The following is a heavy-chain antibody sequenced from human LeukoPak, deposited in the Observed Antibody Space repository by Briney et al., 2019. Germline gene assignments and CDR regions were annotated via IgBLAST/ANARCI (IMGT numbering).Heavy chain of an antibody. J-gene: IGHJ4*02. V-gene: IGHV3-23*01. CDR3: AGSSGWSVGGYYFDY. CDR1: GFTFSSYA. CDR2: ISGGGGST. D-gene: IGHD6-19*01. Sequence: PGGSLRLSCAAYGFTFSSYAMSWVRQAPGKGLEWVSAISGGGGSTYYADSVKGRFTISRDNSKNTLYLQMNSLRAEDTAVYYCAGSSGWSVGGYYFDYWGQGTLVTVSS.